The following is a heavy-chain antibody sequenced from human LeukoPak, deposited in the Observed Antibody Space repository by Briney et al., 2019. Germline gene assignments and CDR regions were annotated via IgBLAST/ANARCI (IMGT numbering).Heavy chain of an antibody. D-gene: IGHD6-19*01. CDR2: IKQDGSEK. V-gene: IGHV3-7*01. J-gene: IGHJ3*02. Sequence: GGSLRLSCAASGFTFSSYGMHWDRQAPGKGLEWVANIKQDGSEKYYVDSVKGRFTISRDNAKNSLYLQMNSLRAEDTAVYYCARVGEQWPYDAFDIWGQGTMVTVSS. CDR1: GFTFSSYG. CDR3: ARVGEQWPYDAFDI.